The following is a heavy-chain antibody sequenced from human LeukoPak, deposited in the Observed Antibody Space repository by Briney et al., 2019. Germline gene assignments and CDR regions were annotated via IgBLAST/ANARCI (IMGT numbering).Heavy chain of an antibody. V-gene: IGHV3-48*02. J-gene: IGHJ4*02. Sequence: GGSLRLSCAASGFTSSSYAMHWVRQAPGKGLEWVSHITSSGNTMSYANSVKGRFTISRDNAKNSLDLQMNSLRDEDTAVYYCARRFCSGGTCSLDYWGQGTLVSVSS. CDR3: ARRFCSGGTCSLDY. D-gene: IGHD2-15*01. CDR1: GFTSSSYA. CDR2: ITSSGNTM.